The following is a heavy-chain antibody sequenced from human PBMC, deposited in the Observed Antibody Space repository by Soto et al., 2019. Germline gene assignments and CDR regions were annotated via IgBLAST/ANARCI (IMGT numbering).Heavy chain of an antibody. D-gene: IGHD6-19*01. CDR3: TRRASVDVFDY. V-gene: IGHV4-39*01. CDR1: RGSISSSSHY. J-gene: IGHJ4*02. Sequence: SETLSLTCTVSRGSISSSSHYWGWIRQPPGKGLKWIGNIYYSGTTNYNPSLKSRVTISVDTSKNQFSLYLGSVTAADTAVYYCTRRASVDVFDYWGQGTPVTVSS. CDR2: IYYSGTT.